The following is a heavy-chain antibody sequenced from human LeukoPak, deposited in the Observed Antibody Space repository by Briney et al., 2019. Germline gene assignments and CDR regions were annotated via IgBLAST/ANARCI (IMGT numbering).Heavy chain of an antibody. CDR2: ISYDGSNK. J-gene: IGHJ4*02. V-gene: IGHV3-30*03. CDR1: GFTFSSYG. CDR3: ARDGGYYFDS. Sequence: GGSLRLSCAASGFTFSSYGMHWVRQAPGKGLEWVAVISYDGSNKYYADSVKGRFTISRNNSKNTLYLQMNSLRAEDTAVYSCARDGGYYFDSWGQGTLVTVSS. D-gene: IGHD3-22*01.